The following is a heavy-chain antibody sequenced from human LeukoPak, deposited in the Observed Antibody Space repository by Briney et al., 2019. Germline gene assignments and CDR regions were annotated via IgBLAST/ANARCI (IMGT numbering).Heavy chain of an antibody. V-gene: IGHV3-23*01. CDR3: TRASWVSSADAVR. CDR1: GLSFTSFA. D-gene: IGHD3-16*01. J-gene: IGHJ4*02. CDR2: LRGDGET. Sequence: GGSLRLSCAASGLSFTSFAMSWVRQAPARGPEWVSSLRGDGETFYADSVRGRFTLSRDDSRNTVYLQLNNLRVEDTAIYYCTRASWVSSADAVRWGQGTQVTVSS.